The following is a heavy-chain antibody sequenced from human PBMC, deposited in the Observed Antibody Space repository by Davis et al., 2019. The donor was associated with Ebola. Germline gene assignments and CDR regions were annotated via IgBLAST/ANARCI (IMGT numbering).Heavy chain of an antibody. V-gene: IGHV3-73*01. CDR2: IRSKANSYAT. J-gene: IGHJ6*02. CDR3: TRHPYSGSWYDYGMDV. D-gene: IGHD6-13*01. Sequence: GESLKISCAASGFTFSGSAMHWVRQASGKGLEWVGRIRSKANSYATAYAASVKGRFTISRDDSKNTAYLQMNSLKTEDTAVYYCTRHPYSGSWYDYGMDVWGQGTTVTVSS. CDR1: GFTFSGSA.